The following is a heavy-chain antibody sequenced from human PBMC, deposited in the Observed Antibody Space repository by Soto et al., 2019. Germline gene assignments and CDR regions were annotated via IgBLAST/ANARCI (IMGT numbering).Heavy chain of an antibody. Sequence: EVQLVESGGGLVQPGGSLTLSCAASGFTFSASAVNWVRQASGKGLEWVGRIRSKANTYAKAYGASAKGRFAISSDDAKSTAYLQMNCLNTDDTAVDYCATTEEYDFCSGSFDPWGKGTLVTVSS. CDR1: GFTFSASA. D-gene: IGHD3-3*01. J-gene: IGHJ5*02. CDR3: ATTEEYDFCSGSFDP. V-gene: IGHV3-73*01. CDR2: IRSKANTYAK.